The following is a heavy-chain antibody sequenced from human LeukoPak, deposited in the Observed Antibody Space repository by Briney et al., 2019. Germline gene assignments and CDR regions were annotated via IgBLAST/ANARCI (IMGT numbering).Heavy chain of an antibody. CDR2: IIPIFGTA. Sequence: ASVNVSCKASGGTFSSYAISWVRQAPGQGLEWMGGIIPIFGTANYAQKFQGRVTITADESTSTAYMELSSLRSEDTAVYYCARGYYDSSGYYYDAFDIWGQGTMVTVSS. CDR3: ARGYYDSSGYYYDAFDI. V-gene: IGHV1-69*13. CDR1: GGTFSSYA. D-gene: IGHD3-22*01. J-gene: IGHJ3*02.